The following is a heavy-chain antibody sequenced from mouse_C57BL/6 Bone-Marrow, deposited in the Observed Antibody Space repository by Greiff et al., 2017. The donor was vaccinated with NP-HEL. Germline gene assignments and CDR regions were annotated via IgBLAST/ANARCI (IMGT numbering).Heavy chain of an antibody. CDR3: ARRQDYYGSSYWYFDV. Sequence: VQVVESGAELARPGASVKLSCKASGYTFTSYGISWVKQRTGQGLEWIGEIYPRSGNTYYNEKFKGKATLTADKSSSTAYMELRSLTSEDSAVYFCARRQDYYGSSYWYFDVWGTGTTVTVSS. V-gene: IGHV1-81*01. J-gene: IGHJ1*03. CDR2: IYPRSGNT. CDR1: GYTFTSYG. D-gene: IGHD1-1*01.